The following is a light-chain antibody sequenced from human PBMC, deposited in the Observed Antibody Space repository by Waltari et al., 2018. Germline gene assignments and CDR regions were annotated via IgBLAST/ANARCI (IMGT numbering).Light chain of an antibody. CDR1: QSILTY. Sequence: DIQMTQSPSSLSASVGDRVTITCRPSQSILTYLNWYQQKPGKAPKFLIFAVSTLQRGVPSRFSGSGSGTDFTLTISSLQPEDFATYYCQQTYSVPLTFGGGTKVEVK. CDR2: AVS. V-gene: IGKV1-39*01. J-gene: IGKJ4*01. CDR3: QQTYSVPLT.